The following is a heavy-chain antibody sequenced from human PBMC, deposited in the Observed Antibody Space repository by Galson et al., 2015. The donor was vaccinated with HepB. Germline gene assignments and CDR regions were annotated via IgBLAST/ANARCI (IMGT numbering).Heavy chain of an antibody. CDR3: ARVKYCSSTICYWNYYYYMDV. Sequence: SVKVSCKASGYTFTDFGISWVRQAPGQGLERMGWISPYNGNTNYAQYLQGRVSVTADTSTSTAYMELRSLRSDDTAVYYCARVKYCSSTICYWNYYYYMDVWGKGTTVSVSS. CDR1: GYTFTDFG. V-gene: IGHV1-18*01. D-gene: IGHD2-2*01. CDR2: ISPYNGNT. J-gene: IGHJ6*03.